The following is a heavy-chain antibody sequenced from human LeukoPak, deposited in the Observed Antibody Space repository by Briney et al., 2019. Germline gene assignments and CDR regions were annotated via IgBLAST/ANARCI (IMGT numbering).Heavy chain of an antibody. CDR3: AAHRHYSSGWFDY. D-gene: IGHD6-19*01. CDR2: MDPNTGNT. J-gene: IGHJ4*02. CDR1: GYTFTNYD. V-gene: IGHV1-8*03. Sequence: GASVKVSCKASGYTFTNYDINWVRQATGQGLEWLGWMDPNTGNTGYAQKFQGRVTITRNTSISTACMELSSLRSEDTAVYYCAAHRHYSSGWFDYWGQGTLVTVSS.